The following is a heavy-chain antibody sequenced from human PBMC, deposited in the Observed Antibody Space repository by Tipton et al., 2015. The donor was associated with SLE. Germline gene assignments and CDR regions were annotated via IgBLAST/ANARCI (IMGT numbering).Heavy chain of an antibody. Sequence: TLSLTCTVSGGSITSSSYFWGWIRQSPGKGLEWIGYLYYSGSTEYNPSLKSRVTISIDSSKSQLSLNLRSVTAADTAVYYCARDPGMSRYLDGRYFDYWGRGTQVTVSS. CDR3: ARDPGMSRYLDGRYFDY. J-gene: IGHJ4*02. D-gene: IGHD3-9*01. CDR2: LYYSGST. CDR1: GGSITSSSYF. V-gene: IGHV4-31*03.